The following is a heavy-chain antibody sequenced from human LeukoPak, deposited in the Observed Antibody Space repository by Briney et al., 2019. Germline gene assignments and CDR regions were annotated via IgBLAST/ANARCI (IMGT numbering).Heavy chain of an antibody. V-gene: IGHV3-33*01. CDR3: AREGPRGNSQFDY. D-gene: IGHD2/OR15-2a*01. J-gene: IGHJ4*02. CDR1: GFTFSSYG. CDR2: IWYDGSNK. Sequence: GGSLRLSCAASGFTFSSYGMHWVRQAPGKGLEWVALIWYDGSNKYYADSVKGRLTISRDNSKNTLYFQMNSLRAEDTAVYYCAREGPRGNSQFDYWGQGTLVTVSS.